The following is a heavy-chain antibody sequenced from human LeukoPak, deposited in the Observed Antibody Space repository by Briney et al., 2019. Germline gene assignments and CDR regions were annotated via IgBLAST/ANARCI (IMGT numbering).Heavy chain of an antibody. D-gene: IGHD1-26*01. Sequence: GASVKVSCKVSGYTLTELSMHWVRQAPGKGLEWIGGFDPEDGETIHAQKFQGRVTMTEDTSTDTAYMELSSLRSEDTAVYYCATAGAQWEQRGFDYWGQGTLVTVSS. CDR3: ATAGAQWEQRGFDY. CDR1: GYTLTELS. CDR2: FDPEDGET. J-gene: IGHJ4*02. V-gene: IGHV1-24*01.